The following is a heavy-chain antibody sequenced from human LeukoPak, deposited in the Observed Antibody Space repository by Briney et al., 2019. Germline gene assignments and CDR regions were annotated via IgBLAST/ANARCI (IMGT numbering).Heavy chain of an antibody. CDR1: GGSFSSYY. CDR2: INHSGST. CDR3: ATRQLWLGGFDY. V-gene: IGHV4-34*01. J-gene: IGHJ4*02. D-gene: IGHD5-18*01. Sequence: PSETLSLTCVVYGGSFSSYYWSWIRQPPGKGLEWIGEINHSGSTKYNPSLKSRVSISVDTSKNQFSLKVSSVTAADTAVYYCATRQLWLGGFDYWGQGTLVTVSS.